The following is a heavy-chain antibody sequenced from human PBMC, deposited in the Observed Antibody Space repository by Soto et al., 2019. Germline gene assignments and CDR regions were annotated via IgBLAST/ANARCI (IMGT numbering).Heavy chain of an antibody. J-gene: IGHJ3*02. CDR3: ARSRPSYYDFWSGYYTGAFDI. CDR2: IGTAGDT. CDR1: GFTFSSYD. V-gene: IGHV3-13*01. D-gene: IGHD3-3*01. Sequence: GGSLRLSCAASGFTFSSYDMHWVRQATGKGLEWVSAIGTAGDTYYPGSVKGRFTISRENAKNSLYLQMNSLRAGDTAVYYCARSRPSYYDFWSGYYTGAFDIWGQGTMVTVSS.